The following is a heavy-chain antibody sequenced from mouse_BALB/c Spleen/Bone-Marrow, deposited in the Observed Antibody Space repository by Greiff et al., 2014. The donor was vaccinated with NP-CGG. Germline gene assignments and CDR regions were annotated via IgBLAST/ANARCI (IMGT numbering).Heavy chain of an antibody. CDR3: TRSRRAMDH. V-gene: IGHV1S81*02. CDR2: INPSNGGT. Sequence: VHLVESGAELVKPGASVKLSCKASGYTFTSYYMCWVKQRPGQGLEWIGEINPSNGGTNFNEKFKSKATLTVDKSSSTPYMSLSSLTSEDSAVYYCTRSRRAMDHWGQGTSVTVSS. D-gene: IGHD2-12*01. J-gene: IGHJ4*01. CDR1: GYTFTSYY.